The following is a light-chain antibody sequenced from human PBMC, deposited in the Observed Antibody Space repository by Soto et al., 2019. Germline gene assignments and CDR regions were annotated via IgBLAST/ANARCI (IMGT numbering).Light chain of an antibody. CDR1: QSVRNY. V-gene: IGKV3-11*01. J-gene: IGKJ2*01. CDR2: DAS. Sequence: EIVLTQSPATLSLSPGETATLSCRASQSVRNYFAWYQQKPGQAPRLLIYDASNRATGIPARFSGSGSGTDFTLPISSLEPEDFAVYYCQQRSNWHPYTFGQGTKLEIK. CDR3: QQRSNWHPYT.